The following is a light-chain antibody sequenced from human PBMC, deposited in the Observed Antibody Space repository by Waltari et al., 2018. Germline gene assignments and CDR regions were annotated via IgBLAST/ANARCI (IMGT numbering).Light chain of an antibody. CDR1: KSDVGAYAS. V-gene: IGLV2-11*01. J-gene: IGLJ2*01. CDR3: CSYAGNYIMI. CDR2: DVR. Sequence: QSVLTQPRSVSGSRGPSVTISCTVNKSDVGAYASVSWYQHHPCKVPKPMIYDVRRRPSGVPPRFSGSKSGNSASLTISGLQTEDEADYYCCSYAGNYIMIFGGGTKVTVL.